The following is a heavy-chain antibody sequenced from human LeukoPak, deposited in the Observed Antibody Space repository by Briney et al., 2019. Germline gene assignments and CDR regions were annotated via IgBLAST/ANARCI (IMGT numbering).Heavy chain of an antibody. D-gene: IGHD2-21*02. CDR1: GGSFSGYY. CDR2: INHSGST. V-gene: IGHV4-34*01. J-gene: IGHJ4*02. Sequence: PSETLSLTCAVYGGSFSGYYWSWIRQPPGKGLEWIGEINHSGSTNYNPSLKSRVTISVDTSKNQFSLKLRSVTAADTAVYYCARSPLLAYCGGDCYTYFDYWGQGTLVTVSS. CDR3: ARSPLLAYCGGDCYTYFDY.